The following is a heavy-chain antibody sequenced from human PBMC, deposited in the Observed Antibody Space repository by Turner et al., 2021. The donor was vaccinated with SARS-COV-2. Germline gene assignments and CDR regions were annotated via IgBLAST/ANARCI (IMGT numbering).Heavy chain of an antibody. CDR1: GNTLIESS. Sequence: VQLGQSGAEVKTPAASVKVSCTVSGNTLIESSMHWVRQATGKGREWSGCFDAEDGETIYAQKCQSRVTMTENTSTDTTYMELSGLRSEDTAGYYCATDYAIVEATRLDYWGQGTLVTVSS. D-gene: IGHD1-26*01. V-gene: IGHV1-24*01. CDR3: ATDYAIVEATRLDY. CDR2: FDAEDGET. J-gene: IGHJ4*02.